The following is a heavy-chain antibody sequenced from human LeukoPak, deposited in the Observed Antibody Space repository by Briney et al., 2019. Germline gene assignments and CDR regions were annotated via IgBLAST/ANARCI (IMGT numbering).Heavy chain of an antibody. D-gene: IGHD1-7*01. CDR2: IYYSGST. V-gene: IGHV4-31*03. CDR3: ATGTGTTWSFDP. J-gene: IGHJ5*02. CDR1: GGSISSGGYY. Sequence: PSETLSLTCTVSGGSISSGGYYWSWIRQHPGKGLEWIGYIYYSGSTYYNPSLKSRVTISVDTSKNQFSLKLSSVTAADTAVYYCATGTGTTWSFDPWGQGTLVTVSS.